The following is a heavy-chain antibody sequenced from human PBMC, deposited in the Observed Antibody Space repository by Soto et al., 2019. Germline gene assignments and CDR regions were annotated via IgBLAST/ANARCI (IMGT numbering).Heavy chain of an antibody. CDR1: GGTFSPYT. CDR3: ARDWESTVSTWSFGAF. V-gene: IGHV1-69*08. CDR2: IIPFLGVT. Sequence: QVQLVLSGAEVKKPGSSVKVSCKASGGTFSPYTVNWVRQAPGQGLEWMGRIIPFLGVTNYAQKFQARVTLTADTSTTTAYMELSGLRFEDTAVYYCARDWESTVSTWSFGAFWGRGTLVTVSS. D-gene: IGHD3-10*01. J-gene: IGHJ4*02.